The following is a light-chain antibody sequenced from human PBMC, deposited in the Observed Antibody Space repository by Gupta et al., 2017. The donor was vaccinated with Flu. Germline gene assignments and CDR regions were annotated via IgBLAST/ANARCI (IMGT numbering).Light chain of an antibody. CDR2: EVS. V-gene: IGLV2-11*01. Sequence: QSALTQPRSVSGSPGQSVTISCTGTSSDVGGYNYVSWYQQHPGKAPKLMIYEVSKRPSGVPDRFSGSKSGNTASLTISGLQAEDEADYDGGSYAGSYTFEVVFGGGTKLTVL. CDR3: GSYAGSYTFEVV. CDR1: SSDVGGYNY. J-gene: IGLJ2*01.